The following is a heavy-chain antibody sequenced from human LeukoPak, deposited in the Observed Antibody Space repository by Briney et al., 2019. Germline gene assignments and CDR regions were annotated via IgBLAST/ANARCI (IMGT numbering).Heavy chain of an antibody. CDR3: AKDLAGIAVAGTVRDFDY. Sequence: GGSLRLSCAASGFTFGRYAMSWVRQAPGKGLEWVSSISASGGGTYYADSVKGRFTISRDNSKNTLYLQMNSLRAEDTAVYYCAKDLAGIAVAGTVRDFDYWGQGTLVTVSS. D-gene: IGHD6-19*01. V-gene: IGHV3-23*01. CDR2: ISASGGGT. J-gene: IGHJ4*02. CDR1: GFTFGRYA.